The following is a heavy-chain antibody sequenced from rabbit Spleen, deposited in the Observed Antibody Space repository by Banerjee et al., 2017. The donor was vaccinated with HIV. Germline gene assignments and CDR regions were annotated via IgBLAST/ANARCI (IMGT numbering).Heavy chain of an antibody. J-gene: IGHJ4*01. CDR1: GFSSSSSYW. V-gene: IGHV1S45*01. D-gene: IGHD5-1*01. CDR2: IYTGSSGTT. Sequence: QEQLEESGGDLVQPEGSLTLTCTASGFSSSSSYWICWVRQAPGKGLEWIACIYTGSSGTTYYATWAKGRFTISKTSSTTVTLQMTSLPVADTATYFCARAGEGGDGYLNLWGPGTLVTVS. CDR3: ARAGEGGDGYLNL.